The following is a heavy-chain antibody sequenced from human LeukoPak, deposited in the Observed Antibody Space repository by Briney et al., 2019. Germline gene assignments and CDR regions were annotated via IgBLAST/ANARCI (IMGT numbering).Heavy chain of an antibody. CDR3: ARGAVPSGWFDP. CDR2: IYTSGST. Sequence: SQTLSLTCTVSGGSISSGSYYWSWIRQPPGRGLEWIGRIYTSGSTNYNPSLKSRVTISVDTSKNQFSLKLSSVTAADTAVYYCARGAVPSGWFDPWGQGTLVTVSS. CDR1: GGSISSGSYY. J-gene: IGHJ5*02. D-gene: IGHD6-19*01. V-gene: IGHV4-61*02.